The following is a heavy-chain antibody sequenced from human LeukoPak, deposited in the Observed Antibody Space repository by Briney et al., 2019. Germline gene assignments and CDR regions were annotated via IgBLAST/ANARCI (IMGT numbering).Heavy chain of an antibody. V-gene: IGHV1-24*01. CDR3: ATWEYSSGPFDY. CDR1: GYTLTELS. J-gene: IGHJ4*02. Sequence: GASVKVSCKVSGYTLTELSMHWARQAPGKGLEWMGGFDPENGETIYAQKFQGRVTMTEDTSTDTAYKELSSLRSEDTAVYYCATWEYSSGPFDYWGQGTLVTVSS. D-gene: IGHD6-19*01. CDR2: FDPENGET.